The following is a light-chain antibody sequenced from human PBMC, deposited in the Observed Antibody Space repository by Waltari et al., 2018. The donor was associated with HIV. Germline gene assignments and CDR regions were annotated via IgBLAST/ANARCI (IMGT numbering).Light chain of an antibody. J-gene: IGKJ1*01. CDR2: WAT. CDR3: QKYYSLPRT. V-gene: IGKV4-1*01. Sequence: DIALIQSPACLAVSLGGRAAVPCMPNHTVLYRSNNKNYLAWYHVKPGHPPNFLFYWATTRESGVPDRFGGSGSGTDFALTISSLQAEDVAVYYCQKYYSLPRTFGQGTKVEIK. CDR1: HTVLYRSNNKNY.